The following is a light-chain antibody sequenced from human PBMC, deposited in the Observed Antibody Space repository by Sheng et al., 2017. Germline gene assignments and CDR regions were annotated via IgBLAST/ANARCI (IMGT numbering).Light chain of an antibody. CDR1: KLGDKY. Sequence: SYELTQPPSVSVSPGQTASIACSGDKLGDKYACWYQQKPGQSPVLVIYQDSKRPSGIPERFSGSNSGNTATLTISGTQAMDEADYYCLAWDSGTPVFGGGTKLTVL. J-gene: IGLJ2*01. CDR2: QDS. CDR3: LAWDSGTPV. V-gene: IGLV3-1*01.